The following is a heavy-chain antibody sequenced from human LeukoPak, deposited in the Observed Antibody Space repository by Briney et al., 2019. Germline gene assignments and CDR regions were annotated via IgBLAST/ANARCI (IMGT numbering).Heavy chain of an antibody. Sequence: GGSLRLSCAASGFTFGNYAMSWVRQIPGRGPQWVSAISPSGGHTYYADSVKGRFTISRDNSKNTLYLQMNSLRAEDTAVYYCAKDNPVLVRGVIIPLFDYWGQGTLVTVSS. J-gene: IGHJ4*02. CDR1: GFTFGNYA. D-gene: IGHD3-10*01. CDR3: AKDNPVLVRGVIIPLFDY. CDR2: ISPSGGHT. V-gene: IGHV3-23*01.